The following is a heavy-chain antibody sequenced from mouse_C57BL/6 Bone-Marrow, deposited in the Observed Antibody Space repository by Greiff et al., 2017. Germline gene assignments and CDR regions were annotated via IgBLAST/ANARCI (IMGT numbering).Heavy chain of an antibody. CDR1: GFNIKDDY. Sequence: VHVKQSGAELVRPGASVKLSCTASGFNIKDDYMHWVKQRPEQGLEWIGWIDPENGDTEYASKFQGKATITADTSSNTAYLQLSSLTSEDTAVYYCTPLRLHFDYWGQGTTLTVSS. CDR2: IDPENGDT. CDR3: TPLRLHFDY. V-gene: IGHV14-4*01. J-gene: IGHJ2*01. D-gene: IGHD3-2*02.